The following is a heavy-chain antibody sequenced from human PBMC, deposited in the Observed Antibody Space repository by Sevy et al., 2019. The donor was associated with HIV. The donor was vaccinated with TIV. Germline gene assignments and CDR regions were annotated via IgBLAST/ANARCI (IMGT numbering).Heavy chain of an antibody. Sequence: GGSLRLSCTASGFTFGDYCMSWVRQAPGKGLEWVAFVKSDVYGGTVDHAASVRGRFVISSDDSNTIAYLQMNDLKTEDTGVYYCTRWKAAQSIFDYWGQGALVTVSS. J-gene: IGHJ4*02. V-gene: IGHV3-49*04. CDR3: TRWKAAQSIFDY. CDR1: GFTFGDYC. CDR2: VKSDVYGGTV. D-gene: IGHD6-13*01.